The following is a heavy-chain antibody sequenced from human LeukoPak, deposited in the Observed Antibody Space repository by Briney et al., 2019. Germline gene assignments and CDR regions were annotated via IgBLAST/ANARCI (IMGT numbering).Heavy chain of an antibody. CDR1: GFTFSNYW. V-gene: IGHV3-74*01. CDR2: IKSDGSST. D-gene: IGHD3-22*01. Sequence: PGGSLRLSCAASGFTFSNYWMHWVRQAPGKGPVWVSRIKSDGSSTRFADSVQGRFTISRDNGKNTVYLQMNSLRAEDTAVYYCARDSSGSFDYWGQGTLVTVSS. CDR3: ARDSSGSFDY. J-gene: IGHJ4*02.